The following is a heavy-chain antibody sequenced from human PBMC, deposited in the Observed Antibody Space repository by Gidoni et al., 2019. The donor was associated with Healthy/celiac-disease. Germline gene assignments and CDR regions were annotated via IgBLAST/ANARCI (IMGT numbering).Heavy chain of an antibody. V-gene: IGHV3-48*02. Sequence: EVQLVESGGGLVQPGGSLRLSCAASGFTFSSYSRNWVRQAPGKGLEWVSYISSSSSTIYYADSVKGRFTISRDNAKNSLYLQMNSLRDEDTAVYYCARDPQWLVQYYYGMDVWGQGTTVTVSS. CDR2: ISSSSSTI. J-gene: IGHJ6*02. CDR1: GFTFSSYS. D-gene: IGHD6-19*01. CDR3: ARDPQWLVQYYYGMDV.